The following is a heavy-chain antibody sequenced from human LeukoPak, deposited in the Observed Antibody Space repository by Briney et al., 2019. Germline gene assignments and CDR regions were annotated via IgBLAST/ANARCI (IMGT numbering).Heavy chain of an antibody. V-gene: IGHV3-23*01. J-gene: IGHJ4*02. D-gene: IGHD3-10*01. CDR3: AIERAGIWDSFDY. CDR1: GFTVNSYG. CDR2: ISGSGGST. Sequence: TGGSLRLSCAASGFTVNSYGMSWVRRAPGKGLEWVSVISGSGGSTYYADSVKGRFTISRDNSKNRLYLQMNSLRAEDTAVYYCAIERAGIWDSFDYWGQGTLVTVSS.